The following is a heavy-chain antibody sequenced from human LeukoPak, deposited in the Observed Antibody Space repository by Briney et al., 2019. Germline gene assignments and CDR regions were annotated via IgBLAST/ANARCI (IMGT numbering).Heavy chain of an antibody. D-gene: IGHD6-13*01. CDR1: GFTFSSYG. J-gene: IGHJ4*02. CDR2: IRYDGSNK. Sequence: PGGSLRLSCAASGFTFSSYGMHWVRQAPGKGLEWVAFIRYDGSNKYYADSVKGRFTISRDNSKNTLYLQMNSLRAEDTAVYYCARDQRPFAAAGTTLDYWGQGTLVTVSS. CDR3: ARDQRPFAAAGTTLDY. V-gene: IGHV3-30*02.